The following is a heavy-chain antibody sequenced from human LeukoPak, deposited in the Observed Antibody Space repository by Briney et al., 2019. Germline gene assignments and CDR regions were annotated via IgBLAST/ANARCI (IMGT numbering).Heavy chain of an antibody. Sequence: ASVKVSCKTSGYAFTDHYIHWVRQAPGQGFEWLGWINPNSGGTDYAQKFQGRVTMIRDTSISTVYMELNRLRSDDTAVYYCARDLPRFGGWLSAWGQGTLVTVSS. CDR1: GYAFTDHY. D-gene: IGHD3-16*01. CDR3: ARDLPRFGGWLSA. CDR2: INPNSGGT. V-gene: IGHV1-2*02. J-gene: IGHJ5*02.